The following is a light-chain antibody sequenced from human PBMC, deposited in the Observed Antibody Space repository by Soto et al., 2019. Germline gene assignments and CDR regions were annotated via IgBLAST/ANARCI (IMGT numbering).Light chain of an antibody. V-gene: IGKV3-20*01. CDR1: QSVSSNY. Sequence: EIVLTQSPGTLSLSPGERATLSCRASQSVSSNYLAWYQQKPGQAPRLLIYGASSWATGIPDRFSGSGSGTDFTLTISRLEPEDFAVYHCQPYGSSPLTFGGGTKVEIK. CDR2: GAS. CDR3: QPYGSSPLT. J-gene: IGKJ4*01.